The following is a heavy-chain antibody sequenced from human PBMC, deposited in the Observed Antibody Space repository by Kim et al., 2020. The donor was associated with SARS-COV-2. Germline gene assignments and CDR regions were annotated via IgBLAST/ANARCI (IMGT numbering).Heavy chain of an antibody. CDR3: ARERDDSSGYYPKSYFDY. V-gene: IGHV1-69*01. D-gene: IGHD3-22*01. Sequence: QGRVTITADESTSTAYMELSSLRSEDTAVYYCARERDDSSGYYPKSYFDYWGQGTLVTVSS. J-gene: IGHJ4*02.